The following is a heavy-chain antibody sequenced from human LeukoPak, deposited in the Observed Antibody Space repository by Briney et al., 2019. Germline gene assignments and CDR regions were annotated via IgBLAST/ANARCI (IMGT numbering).Heavy chain of an antibody. CDR3: ARTRGYSGYEDFDY. J-gene: IGHJ4*03. CDR1: GGSISSGGYY. D-gene: IGHD5-12*01. V-gene: IGHV4-31*03. CDR2: IYYSGST. Sequence: SRTLSLTCTVSGGSISSGGYYWSWIRQHPGKGLEWIGYIYYSGSTYYNPSLKSRVTISVDTSKNQFSLKLSSVTAADTAVYYCARTRGYSGYEDFDYWGQGTTVTVSS.